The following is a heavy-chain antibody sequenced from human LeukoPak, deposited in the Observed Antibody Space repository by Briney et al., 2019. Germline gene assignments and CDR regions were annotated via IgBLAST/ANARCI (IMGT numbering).Heavy chain of an antibody. CDR1: GFTFSRYA. D-gene: IGHD6-19*01. J-gene: IGHJ4*02. Sequence: GGSLRLSCAASGFTFSRYAMSWVRQAPGKGLEWVSTISGSGGSTYYANSVKGRFTISRDHSKNTLYLQMNRLRADDTAVYYCAKGWGDSSGWYYFDYWGQGTLVTVSS. CDR3: AKGWGDSSGWYYFDY. CDR2: ISGSGGST. V-gene: IGHV3-23*01.